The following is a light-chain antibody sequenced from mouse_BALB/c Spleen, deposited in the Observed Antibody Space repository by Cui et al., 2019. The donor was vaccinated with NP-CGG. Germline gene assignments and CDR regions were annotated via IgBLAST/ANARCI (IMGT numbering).Light chain of an antibody. Sequence: QAVVTQESARTTSPGETVTLTCRSSTGAVTTSNYANWVQEKPDHLFTGLIGGTNNRAPGVPARFSGSLIGDKAALTITGAQTEDEAIYFCALWYSNHWVFGGGTKLTFL. CDR1: TGAVTTSNY. CDR3: ALWYSNHWV. J-gene: IGLJ1*01. V-gene: IGLV1*01. CDR2: GTN.